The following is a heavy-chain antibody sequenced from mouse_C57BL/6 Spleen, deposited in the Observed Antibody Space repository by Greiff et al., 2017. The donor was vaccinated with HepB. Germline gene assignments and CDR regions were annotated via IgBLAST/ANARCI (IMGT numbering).Heavy chain of an antibody. J-gene: IGHJ4*01. CDR3: ARGYSNYGEAMDY. Sequence: VKLMESGAELARPGASVKLSCKASGYTFTSYGISWVKQRTGQGLEWIGEIYPRSGNTYYNEKFKGKATLTSDKSSSTAYMELRSLTSEDSAVYFCARGYSNYGEAMDYWGQGTSVTVSS. D-gene: IGHD2-5*01. V-gene: IGHV1-81*01. CDR1: GYTFTSYG. CDR2: IYPRSGNT.